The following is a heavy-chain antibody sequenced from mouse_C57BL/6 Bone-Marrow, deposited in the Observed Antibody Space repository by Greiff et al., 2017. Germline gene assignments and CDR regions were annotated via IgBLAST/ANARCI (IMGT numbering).Heavy chain of an antibody. J-gene: IGHJ4*01. CDR3: DKHNREDYARDY. CDR2: IWGGGST. V-gene: IGHV2-9*01. Sequence: VQLQESGPGLVAPSQSLSITCTVSGFSLTSYGVDWVRQPPGKGLELLGVIWGGGSTNYYSALMSRLSNSKDNSKSQVFLKMNSLQTDDTDMYDCDKHNREDYARDYWGKGTSGTGSS. CDR1: GFSLTSYG.